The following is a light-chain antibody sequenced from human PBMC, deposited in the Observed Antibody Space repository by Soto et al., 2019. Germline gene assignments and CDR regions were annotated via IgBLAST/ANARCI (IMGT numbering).Light chain of an antibody. CDR2: GAS. Sequence: PGEIATLSCGSSQSISSTSLAWYQQKPGQAPRLLIYGASTRATGIPDRFSGSESGTDFTLTISRLEPEDFVVYYCQQYGNSPFTFGQGTRLEIK. V-gene: IGKV3-20*01. CDR3: QQYGNSPFT. J-gene: IGKJ5*01. CDR1: QSISSTS.